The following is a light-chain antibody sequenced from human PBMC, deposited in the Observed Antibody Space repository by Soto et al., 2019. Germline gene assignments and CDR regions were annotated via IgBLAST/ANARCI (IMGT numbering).Light chain of an antibody. V-gene: IGKV1-8*01. CDR3: QQYNTYPET. CDR1: QGISSY. J-gene: IGKJ1*01. CDR2: KAS. Sequence: AIRMTQSPSSLSASTGDRVTITCRASQGISSYLAWYQQKPGKAPKLLIYKASTLKSGVPSRFSGSGSGTEFTLTITSLQPDDFATYYCQQYNTYPETFGQGTKVDIK.